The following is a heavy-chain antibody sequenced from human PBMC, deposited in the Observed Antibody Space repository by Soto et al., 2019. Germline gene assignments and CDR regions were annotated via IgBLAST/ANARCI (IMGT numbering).Heavy chain of an antibody. CDR3: ARHPDRIAQIGWFDP. Sequence: EVQLVESGGGLVQPGGSLRLSCAASGFTFSSYSMNWVRQAPGKGLEWVSYISSSRSTIYYADSVKGRFTISRDNAKNSLYLQMNSLRAEDTAVYYCARHPDRIAQIGWFDPWGQGTLVTVSS. CDR1: GFTFSSYS. D-gene: IGHD6-13*01. V-gene: IGHV3-48*01. J-gene: IGHJ5*02. CDR2: ISSSRSTI.